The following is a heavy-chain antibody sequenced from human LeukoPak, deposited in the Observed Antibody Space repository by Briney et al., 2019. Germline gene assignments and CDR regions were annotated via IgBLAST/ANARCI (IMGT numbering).Heavy chain of an antibody. J-gene: IGHJ4*02. CDR1: GFTFDDYS. V-gene: IGHV3-20*04. CDR3: ARAYNWNDVISFDY. CDR2: INWNGGST. D-gene: IGHD1-20*01. Sequence: GGSLRLSCAASGFTFDDYSMTWVRQAPGKGLAWVSGINWNGGSTGYADSVKGRFTISRDNAKNSLYLQMNSLRAEDTAVYYCARAYNWNDVISFDYWGQGTLVTVSS.